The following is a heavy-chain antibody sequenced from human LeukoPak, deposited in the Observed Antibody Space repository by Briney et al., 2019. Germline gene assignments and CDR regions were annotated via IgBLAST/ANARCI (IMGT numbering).Heavy chain of an antibody. CDR1: GGSISSHY. V-gene: IGHV4-59*11. CDR2: IYYSGST. Sequence: SETLSLTCTVSGGSISSHYWSWIRQPPGKGLEWIGYIYYSGSTNYNPSLKSRVTISVDTSKNQFSLKLSSVTAADTAVYYCARETRGRGAKFGSGSYYFDYWGQGTLVTVSS. J-gene: IGHJ4*02. CDR3: ARETRGRGAKFGSGSYYFDY. D-gene: IGHD1-26*01.